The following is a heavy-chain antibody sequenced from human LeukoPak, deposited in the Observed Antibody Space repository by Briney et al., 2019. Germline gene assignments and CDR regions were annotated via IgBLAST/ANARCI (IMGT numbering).Heavy chain of an antibody. CDR2: IHPSGGST. Sequence: ASVKVSCKASGYTFTSYYMHWVRQAPGQGLEWMGIIHPSGGSTSYAQKFQGRVTMTRDMSTSTVYMELSRLRSDDTAVYYCARYLAAAGSGDKNWFDPWGQGTLVTVSS. CDR3: ARYLAAAGSGDKNWFDP. CDR1: GYTFTSYY. J-gene: IGHJ5*02. D-gene: IGHD6-13*01. V-gene: IGHV1-46*01.